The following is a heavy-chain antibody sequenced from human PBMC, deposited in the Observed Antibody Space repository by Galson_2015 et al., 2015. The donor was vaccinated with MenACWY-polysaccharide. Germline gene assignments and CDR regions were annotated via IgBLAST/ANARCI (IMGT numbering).Heavy chain of an antibody. J-gene: IGHJ5*02. CDR2: IYPGDSDT. CDR1: GHSFATYW. D-gene: IGHD6-19*01. CDR3: ARHGLKTQWTWFDP. Sequence: QSGAEVKKPGESLKISCKGSGHSFATYWIGWVRQMPGKGLEWMGIIYPGDSDTRYSPSFQGRVTISADKSINTAYLQWKSLRASDTAIYYCARHGLKTQWTWFDPWGQGTLVTVSS. V-gene: IGHV5-51*01.